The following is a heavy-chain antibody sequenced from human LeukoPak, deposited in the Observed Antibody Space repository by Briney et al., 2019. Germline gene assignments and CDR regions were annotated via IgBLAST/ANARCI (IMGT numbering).Heavy chain of an antibody. J-gene: IGHJ6*03. CDR1: GGSISSYY. CDR3: ARLPGKRPLFRDYYYYMDV. Sequence: SETLSLTCTVSGGSISSYYWSWIRQPPGKGLEWIGYIYYSGSTSYNPSLKSRVTISVATSKNQFSLKLSSVTAADTAVYYCARLPGKRPLFRDYYYYMDVWGKGTTVTVSS. CDR2: IYYSGST. D-gene: IGHD3-10*01. V-gene: IGHV4-59*12.